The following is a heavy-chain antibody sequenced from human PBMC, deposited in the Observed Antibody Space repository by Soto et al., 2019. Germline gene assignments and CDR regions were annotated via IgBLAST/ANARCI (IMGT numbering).Heavy chain of an antibody. J-gene: IGHJ6*02. CDR1: GGSISSGGYS. D-gene: IGHD3-10*01. V-gene: IGHV4-39*01. Sequence: SETLSLTCAVSGGSISSGGYSWSLIRQPPGKGLEWIGSIYYSGSTYYNPSLKSRVTISVDTSKNQFSLKLSSVTAADTAVYYGARAGLWFGELDYGMDVWGQGTTVTVSS. CDR2: IYYSGST. CDR3: ARAGLWFGELDYGMDV.